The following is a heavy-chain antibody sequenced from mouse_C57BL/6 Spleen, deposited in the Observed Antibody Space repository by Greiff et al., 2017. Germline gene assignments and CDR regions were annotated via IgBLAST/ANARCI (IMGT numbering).Heavy chain of an antibody. V-gene: IGHV1-26*01. CDR1: GYTFTDYY. Sequence: VQLQQSGPALVKPGASVKISCKASGYTFTDYYMNWVKQSHGKSLEWIGDINPNNGGTSYNQKFKGKATLTVDESSSTAYMELRSLTSEDSAVYYGARFPGATRGYYAMDYWGQGTSVTVSS. CDR2: INPNNGGT. CDR3: ARFPGATRGYYAMDY. J-gene: IGHJ4*01. D-gene: IGHD1-1*01.